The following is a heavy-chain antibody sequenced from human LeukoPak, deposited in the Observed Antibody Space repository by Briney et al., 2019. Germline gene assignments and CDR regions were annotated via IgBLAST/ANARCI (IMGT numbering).Heavy chain of an antibody. V-gene: IGHV3-15*01. D-gene: IGHD4-17*01. Sequence: PGGSLRLSCVVSGLVFNDAWMSWVRQAPGKGLEWVGRITNSGATDYAAPVKGRFSISRDNSKSTFYLQMHSLETDDTAMYYCTWMATVRTVDFWGQGTLVTVSS. CDR2: ITNSGAT. CDR1: GLVFNDAW. CDR3: TWMATVRTVDF. J-gene: IGHJ4*02.